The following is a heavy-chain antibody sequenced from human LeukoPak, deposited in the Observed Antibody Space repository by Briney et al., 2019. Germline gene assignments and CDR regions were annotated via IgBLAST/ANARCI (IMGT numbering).Heavy chain of an antibody. V-gene: IGHV5-51*01. Sequence: PGESLKISCKGSGYSFTSYWIGWVRQMPGKGLEWMGIIYPGDSDTRYSPSFQGQVTISADKSISAAYLQWSSLKASDTAMYYCGRSVGYCSNGVCSVFDYWGQGTLVTVSS. CDR3: GRSVGYCSNGVCSVFDY. D-gene: IGHD2-8*01. J-gene: IGHJ4*02. CDR1: GYSFTSYW. CDR2: IYPGDSDT.